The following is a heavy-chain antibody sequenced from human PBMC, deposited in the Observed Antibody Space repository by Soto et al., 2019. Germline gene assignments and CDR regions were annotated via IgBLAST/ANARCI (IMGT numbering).Heavy chain of an antibody. J-gene: IGHJ6*02. D-gene: IGHD5-12*01. CDR2: IYPGDSET. CDR1: GYSFSTYW. V-gene: IGHV5-51*01. Sequence: GESLKISCQGFGYSFSTYWIGWVRQMPGKGLEWMGIIYPGDSETRYSPSFQGQVTISVDKSINTAYLQWSSLKASDTAIYYCARRYSGSQFYYFGMDVWGQGTTVTVSS. CDR3: ARRYSGSQFYYFGMDV.